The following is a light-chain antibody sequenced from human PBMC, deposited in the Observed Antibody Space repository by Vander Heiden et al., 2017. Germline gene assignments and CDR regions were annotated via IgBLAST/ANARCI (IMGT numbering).Light chain of an antibody. CDR3: QQYSSYSD. J-gene: IGKJ3*01. CDR1: QSISTR. Sequence: DIQMTQSPSTLSASVGDRVTITCRASQSISTRLAWYQQKPGKATKLLIYKAYSLESGVPSRFSGSGSGTEFSLTISSLQPDDFATYYCQQYSSYSDFGPGTKVDIK. V-gene: IGKV1-5*03. CDR2: KAY.